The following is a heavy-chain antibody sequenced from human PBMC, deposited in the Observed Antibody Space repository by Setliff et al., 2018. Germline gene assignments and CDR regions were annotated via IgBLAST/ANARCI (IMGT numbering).Heavy chain of an antibody. CDR3: ARESGYSTL. Sequence: SETLSLTCSVSSGSISPYYWSWIRQPPGKGLEWIGNIYYSGSTYYNPSLKSRVTISVDTSKNQFSLKLSSVTAADTAVYYCARESGYSTLWGQGTLVTVSS. D-gene: IGHD6-13*01. J-gene: IGHJ4*02. V-gene: IGHV4-59*01. CDR2: IYYSGST. CDR1: SGSISPYY.